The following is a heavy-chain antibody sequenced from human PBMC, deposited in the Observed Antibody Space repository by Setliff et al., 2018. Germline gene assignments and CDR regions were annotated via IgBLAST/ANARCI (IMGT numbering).Heavy chain of an antibody. CDR3: ARAGLAAAGRKGVFDH. D-gene: IGHD6-25*01. CDR1: GGMSGTYS. CDR2: IIPIFGTP. V-gene: IGHV1-69*13. Sequence: ASVKVSCKASGGMSGTYSISWVRQAPGQGLEWMGAIIPIFGTPNYAQKFQDRVTITAGVSTSTAYMELSSLRSDDTAVYYCARAGLAAAGRKGVFDHWGQGTLVTVSS. J-gene: IGHJ4*02.